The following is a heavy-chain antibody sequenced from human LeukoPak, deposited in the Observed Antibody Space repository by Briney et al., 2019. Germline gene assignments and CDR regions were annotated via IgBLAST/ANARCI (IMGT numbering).Heavy chain of an antibody. CDR3: ALHEEEDTAMVFDY. D-gene: IGHD5-18*01. Sequence: GASVKVSCKASGYTFTRYAMHWVRQAPGQRLEWMGWINAGNGNTKYSQKFQGRVTITRDTSASTAYMELSSLRSEDTAVYYCALHEEEDTAMVFDYWGQGTLVTVSS. J-gene: IGHJ4*02. CDR2: INAGNGNT. CDR1: GYTFTRYA. V-gene: IGHV1-3*01.